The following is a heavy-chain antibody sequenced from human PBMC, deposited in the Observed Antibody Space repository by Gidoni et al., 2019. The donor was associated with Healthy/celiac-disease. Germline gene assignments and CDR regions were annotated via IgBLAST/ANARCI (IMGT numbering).Heavy chain of an antibody. D-gene: IGHD1-26*01. V-gene: IGHV3-30*03. Sequence: QVQLVESGGGVVQPGRSLRLSCAASGFTFSSYGMHWVRQAPGKGLELVAVISYDGSNKYYADSVKGRFTISRDNSKNTLYLQMNSLRAEDTAVYYCARLSSGSYSDYWGQGTLVTVSS. J-gene: IGHJ4*02. CDR2: ISYDGSNK. CDR3: ARLSSGSYSDY. CDR1: GFTFSSYG.